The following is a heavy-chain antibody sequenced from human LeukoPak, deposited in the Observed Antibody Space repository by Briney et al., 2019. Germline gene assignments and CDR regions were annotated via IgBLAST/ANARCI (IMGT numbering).Heavy chain of an antibody. D-gene: IGHD1-7*01. V-gene: IGHV1-18*01. CDR3: ARELNLQYAFDI. J-gene: IGHJ3*02. CDR1: GYTFTIYG. Sequence: AASVTVSCTASGYTFTIYGISWVRQAPGQGLEWMGWISAYNGNTNYAQKLQGRVTMTTDTSTSTAYMELRSLRSDDTAVYYCARELNLQYAFDIWGQGTMVTVSS. CDR2: ISAYNGNT.